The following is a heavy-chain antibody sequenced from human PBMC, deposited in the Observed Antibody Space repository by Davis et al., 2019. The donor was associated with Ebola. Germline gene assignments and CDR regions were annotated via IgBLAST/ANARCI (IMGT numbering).Heavy chain of an antibody. CDR2: IIPIFGTA. Sequence: SVKVSCKASGYTFTSYAMHWVRQAPGQRLEWMGGIIPIFGTANYAQKFQGRVTITADESTSTAYMELSSLRSEDTAVYYCARDMTTVNAMDVWGQGTTVTVSS. D-gene: IGHD4-11*01. CDR1: GYTFTSYA. V-gene: IGHV1-69*13. J-gene: IGHJ6*02. CDR3: ARDMTTVNAMDV.